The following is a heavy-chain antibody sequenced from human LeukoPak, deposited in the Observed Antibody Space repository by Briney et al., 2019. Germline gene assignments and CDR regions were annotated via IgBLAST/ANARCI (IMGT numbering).Heavy chain of an antibody. J-gene: IGHJ4*02. V-gene: IGHV3-74*01. Sequence: GGSLRLSCAASGFTLSNNWMHWVRQAPGKGLVWVSRINGDGSSTSYADSVKGRFTISRDNAKNTLYLQMNSLRAEDTAIYYCATYRQVLLPFESWGQGTLVTVSS. CDR3: ATYRQVLLPFES. CDR2: INGDGSST. CDR1: GFTLSNNW. D-gene: IGHD2-8*02.